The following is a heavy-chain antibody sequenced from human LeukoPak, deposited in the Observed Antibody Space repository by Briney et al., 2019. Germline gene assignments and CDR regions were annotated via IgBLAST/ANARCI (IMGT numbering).Heavy chain of an antibody. CDR1: GGSFSGYY. V-gene: IGHV4-34*01. CDR2: INHSGST. Sequence: SXXXSLTCAVYGGSFSGYYWSWLRQPPGKGVEWIGEINHSGSTNYNPSLKSRVTISVEKSKNQFSLKRRSVHAAETAVDYEARGCIAAAGTLGYYYMDVWGKGTTVTVSS. J-gene: IGHJ6*03. CDR3: ARGCIAAAGTLGYYYMDV. D-gene: IGHD6-13*01.